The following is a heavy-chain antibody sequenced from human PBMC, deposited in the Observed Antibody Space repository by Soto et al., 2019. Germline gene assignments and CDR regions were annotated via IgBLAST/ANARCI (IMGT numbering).Heavy chain of an antibody. CDR2: LYYSGST. CDR1: GGSISSSDFY. D-gene: IGHD6-25*01. CDR3: AVVDSTGNWFDP. Sequence: QLQLQESGPGLVKTSETLSLTCTVSGGSISSSDFYWGWLRQTPGKGLEFIGSLYYSGSTYYNPSLKSRLTISVDTSKNQFTLKLISVTAADTAVYYCAVVDSTGNWFDPWGEGALVTVSS. J-gene: IGHJ5*02. V-gene: IGHV4-39*01.